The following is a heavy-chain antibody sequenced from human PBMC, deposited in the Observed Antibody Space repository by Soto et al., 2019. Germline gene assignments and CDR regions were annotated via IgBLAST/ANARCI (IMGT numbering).Heavy chain of an antibody. CDR3: ARATYTSSYYFDS. CDR2: IGSSGSTI. V-gene: IGHV3-48*03. CDR1: GFTLSRFE. Sequence: GGSLRLSCAASGFTLSRFEMNWVSQAPEKGLEWVSKIGSSGSTIWYADSVKGRFTISRDNAKNSLYLQMNSLRGDDTAVYYCARATYTSSYYFDSWGQGTLVTVSS. J-gene: IGHJ4*02. D-gene: IGHD6-6*01.